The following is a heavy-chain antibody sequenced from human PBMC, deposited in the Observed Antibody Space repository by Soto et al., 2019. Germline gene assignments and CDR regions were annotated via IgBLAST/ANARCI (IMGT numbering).Heavy chain of an antibody. V-gene: IGHV5-51*01. CDR3: ARHSGSYYDF. CDR2: IDPGDSET. Sequence: GESLEISWKGSGYSFTSYWIAWVRQMPGKGLAWMGVIDPGDSETKYRPSFQGQVTFSADRSISTAYLQWSSLKASDTAIYYCARHSGSYYDFWGQGTLVT. CDR1: GYSFTSYW. J-gene: IGHJ4*02. D-gene: IGHD1-26*01.